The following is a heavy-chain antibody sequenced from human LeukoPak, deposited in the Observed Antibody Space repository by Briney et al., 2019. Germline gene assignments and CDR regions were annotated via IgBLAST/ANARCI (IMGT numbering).Heavy chain of an antibody. J-gene: IGHJ5*02. CDR1: GYSFTSYW. CDR3: ATVLKPPSGSAGEHWFDP. D-gene: IGHD1-26*01. V-gene: IGHV5-51*01. CDR2: IYPGDSDI. Sequence: GESLKISCKGSGYSFTSYWIGWVRQMPGKGLEWMGIIYPGDSDIRYSPSFQGQVTISADKSISTAYLQWSSLKASDTAVYYCATVLKPPSGSAGEHWFDPWGQGTPVTVSS.